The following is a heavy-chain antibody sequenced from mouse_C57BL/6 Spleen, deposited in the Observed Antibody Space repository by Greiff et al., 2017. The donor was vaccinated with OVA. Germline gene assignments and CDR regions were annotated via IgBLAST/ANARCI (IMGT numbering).Heavy chain of an antibody. Sequence: EVQLQQSEGGLVQPGSSMKLSCTASGFTFSDYYMAWVRQVPEKGLEWVANINYDGSSTYYLDSLKSRFIISRDNAKNILYLQMSSLKSEDTATYYCARISNYYGSSSDYWGQGTTLTVSS. CDR2: INYDGSST. V-gene: IGHV5-16*01. D-gene: IGHD1-1*01. CDR1: GFTFSDYY. CDR3: ARISNYYGSSSDY. J-gene: IGHJ2*01.